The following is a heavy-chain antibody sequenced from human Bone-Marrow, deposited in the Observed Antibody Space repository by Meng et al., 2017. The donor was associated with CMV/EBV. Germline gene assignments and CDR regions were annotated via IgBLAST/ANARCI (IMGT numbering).Heavy chain of an antibody. CDR2: IDYSGST. CDR1: GGSVSSGSSY. V-gene: IGHV4-61*01. J-gene: IGHJ3*01. Sequence: GSLRLSCIVSGGSVSSGSSYWSWIRQPPGKGLEWIGYIDYSGSTNYNPSLKSRLAISVDTSQNQFSLKLSSVTAADTAVYYCAMGRRNGVGLWGQGTMVTVSS. CDR3: AMGRRNGVGL. D-gene: IGHD5-24*01.